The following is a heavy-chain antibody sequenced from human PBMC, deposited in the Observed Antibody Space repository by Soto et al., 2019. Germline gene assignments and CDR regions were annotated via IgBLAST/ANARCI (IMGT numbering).Heavy chain of an antibody. V-gene: IGHV3-23*01. CDR1: GFTFSSYA. J-gene: IGHJ6*03. Sequence: GGSLRLSCAASGFTFSSYAMSWVRQAPGKGLEWVSAISGSGGSTYYADSVKGRFTISRDNSKNTLYLQMNSLRAEDTAVYYCAKVLQAGYCSSTSCYSGWNYYMDVWDKGTTVTVSS. CDR3: AKVLQAGYCSSTSCYSGWNYYMDV. D-gene: IGHD2-2*02. CDR2: ISGSGGST.